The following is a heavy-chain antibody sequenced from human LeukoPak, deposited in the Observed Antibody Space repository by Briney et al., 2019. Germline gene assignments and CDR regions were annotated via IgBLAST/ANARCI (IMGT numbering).Heavy chain of an antibody. J-gene: IGHJ4*02. Sequence: SETLSLTCTVSGGTISSGDYYWSWIRQPPGKGLEWIGYIYYSGSTYYNPSLKSRVTISVDTSKNQFSLKLSSVTAADTAVYYCAREDRTPSLFDYWGQGSLVTVSS. CDR2: IYYSGST. V-gene: IGHV4-30-4*01. CDR1: GGTISSGDYY. CDR3: AREDRTPSLFDY. D-gene: IGHD1-14*01.